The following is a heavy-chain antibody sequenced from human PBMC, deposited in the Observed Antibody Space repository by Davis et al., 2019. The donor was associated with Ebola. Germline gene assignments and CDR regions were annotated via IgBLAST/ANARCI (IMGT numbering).Heavy chain of an antibody. Sequence: ASVKVSCKASGYTFTDYLMHWVRQAPGQGLEWMGLINPSIGNTSLARKFQGRVTLTRATSTSTVHMDLSSLKSEDTAIYYCASGEFVDFWGQGTLVTVSS. CDR1: GYTFTDYL. D-gene: IGHD3-10*01. V-gene: IGHV1-46*01. CDR2: INPSIGNT. J-gene: IGHJ4*02. CDR3: ASGEFVDF.